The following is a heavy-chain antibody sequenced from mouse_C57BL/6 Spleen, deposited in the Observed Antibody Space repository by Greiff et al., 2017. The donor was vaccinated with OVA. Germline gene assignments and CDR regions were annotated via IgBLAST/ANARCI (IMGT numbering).Heavy chain of an antibody. V-gene: IGHV1-69*01. J-gene: IGHJ3*01. D-gene: IGHD4-1*01. CDR3: ARRSWGFAY. CDR1: GYTFTSYW. CDR2: IDPSDSYT. Sequence: VQLQQSGAELVMPGASVKLSCKASGYTFTSYWMHWVKQRPGQGLEWIGEIDPSDSYTNYNQQFKGKSTLTVDKSSSTAYMQLSSLTSEDSAVYYCARRSWGFAYWGQGTLVTVSA.